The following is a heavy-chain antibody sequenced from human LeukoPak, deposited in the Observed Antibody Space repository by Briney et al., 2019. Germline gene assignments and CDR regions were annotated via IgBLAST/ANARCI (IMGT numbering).Heavy chain of an antibody. CDR1: GFTFSSYS. D-gene: IGHD3-22*01. CDR2: ISSSSSTM. CDR3: ARDHHRRLYDSQARDTFDI. V-gene: IGHV3-48*01. Sequence: GGSLRLSCAASGFTFSSYSMNWVRQAPGKGLEWVSYISSSSSTMYYADSVKGRFSISRDNARNSLYLQMNSLRAEDTAVYYCARDHHRRLYDSQARDTFDIWGQGTMVTVSS. J-gene: IGHJ3*02.